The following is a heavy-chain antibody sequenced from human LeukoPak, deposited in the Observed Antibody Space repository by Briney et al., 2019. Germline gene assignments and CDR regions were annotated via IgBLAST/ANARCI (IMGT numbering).Heavy chain of an antibody. CDR1: GFTFSSYG. CDR2: IWYDGSNN. Sequence: GGSLRPSCAASGFTFSSYGMHWVRQAPGKGLEWVAVIWYDGSNNYYADSVKGRFTISRDNSKNTLYLQMNSLRAEDTAVYYCAKGRTKYCSSTSCSSVAFDIWGQGTMVTVSS. D-gene: IGHD2-2*01. CDR3: AKGRTKYCSSTSCSSVAFDI. J-gene: IGHJ3*02. V-gene: IGHV3-33*06.